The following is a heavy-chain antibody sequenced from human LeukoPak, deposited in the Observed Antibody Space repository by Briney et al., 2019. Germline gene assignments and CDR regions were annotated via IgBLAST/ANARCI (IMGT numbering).Heavy chain of an antibody. J-gene: IGHJ3*02. D-gene: IGHD3-22*01. CDR2: IYTSGST. CDR1: GGSISSSSYY. V-gene: IGHV4-61*02. CDR3: AKARRGFRDYYDSSGSRGAFDI. Sequence: PSETLSLTCTVSGGSISSSSYYWGWIRQPAGKGLEWIGRIYTSGSTNYNPSLKSRVTMSVDTSKNQFSLKLSSVTAADTAVYYCAKARRGFRDYYDSSGSRGAFDIWGQGTMVTVSS.